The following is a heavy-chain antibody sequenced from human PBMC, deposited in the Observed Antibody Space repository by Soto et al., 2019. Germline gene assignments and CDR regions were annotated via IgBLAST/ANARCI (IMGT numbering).Heavy chain of an antibody. Sequence: PSETLSLTCTVSGGSISSSSYYWGWIRQPPGKGLEWIGSIYYSGSTYYNPSLKSRVTISVDTSKNQFSLKLSSVTAADTAVYYCARRQGSGWYKDTYYYYYMDVWGKGTTVIVSS. D-gene: IGHD6-19*01. J-gene: IGHJ6*03. V-gene: IGHV4-39*01. CDR1: GGSISSSSYY. CDR2: IYYSGST. CDR3: ARRQGSGWYKDTYYYYYMDV.